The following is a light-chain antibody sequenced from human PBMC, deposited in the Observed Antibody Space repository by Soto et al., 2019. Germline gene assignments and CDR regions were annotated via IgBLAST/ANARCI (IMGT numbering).Light chain of an antibody. CDR2: DAS. V-gene: IGKV3-11*01. Sequence: EIVLTQSPATLSLSPGERATLSCRASQTFSSHLAWYQQKPGQAPRLLIYDASKRATGIPARFSGRGSGTDSTLTISSLEPEDSAVYYCQQRSYWPPVITFGQGTRLEIK. CDR3: QQRSYWPPVIT. J-gene: IGKJ5*01. CDR1: QTFSSH.